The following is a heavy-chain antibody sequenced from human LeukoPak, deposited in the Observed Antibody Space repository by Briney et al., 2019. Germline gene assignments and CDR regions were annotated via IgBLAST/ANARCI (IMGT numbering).Heavy chain of an antibody. CDR1: GGSFSGYY. CDR3: ARGRKHGAFDI. V-gene: IGHV4-34*01. CDR2: INNSGRT. Sequence: PSETLSLTCAVYGGSFSGYYWSWVRQTPGKGLERVGEINNSGRTNYNPSLNSRVTISVDTSKNQFSLKLSSVTAADTAVYYCARGRKHGAFDIWGQGTMVTVS. D-gene: IGHD2-21*01. J-gene: IGHJ3*02.